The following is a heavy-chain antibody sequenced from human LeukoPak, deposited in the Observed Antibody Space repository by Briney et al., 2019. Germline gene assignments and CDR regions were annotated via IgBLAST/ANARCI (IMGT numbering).Heavy chain of an antibody. Sequence: GGSLRLSCVASGFTFNIYAMTWGRQAPGKGLEWVSLITGSTGSAYYADSVKGRFTISRDNSKNTLYLQMNSLRAEDTAVYYCAKDRGYCSGDSCNLLFDYWGQGTLVTVSS. J-gene: IGHJ4*02. CDR3: AKDRGYCSGDSCNLLFDY. V-gene: IGHV3-23*01. D-gene: IGHD2-15*01. CDR2: ITGSTGSA. CDR1: GFTFNIYA.